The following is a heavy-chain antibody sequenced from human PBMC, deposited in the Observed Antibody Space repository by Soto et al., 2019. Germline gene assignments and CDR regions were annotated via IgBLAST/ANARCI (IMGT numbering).Heavy chain of an antibody. J-gene: IGHJ4*02. CDR2: IYHTGST. CDR1: GGSISSGDYS. CDR3: ARGQREYSYANGPGYFDY. V-gene: IGHV4-30-2*01. D-gene: IGHD5-18*01. Sequence: QLQLQESGSGLAKPSQTLSLTCAVSGGSISSGDYSWNWIRQPPGKSLEWIGYIYHTGSTYYNPSLKSRVTRSVDRSKNQFSLNLSSVTAADTAVYYCARGQREYSYANGPGYFDYWGQGTLVTVSS.